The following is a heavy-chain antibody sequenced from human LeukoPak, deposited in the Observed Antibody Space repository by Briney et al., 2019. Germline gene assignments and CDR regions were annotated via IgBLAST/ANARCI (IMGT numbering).Heavy chain of an antibody. CDR2: ISMGGTTI. D-gene: IGHD2-21*02. V-gene: IGHV3-11*01. CDR1: GFTFSDYY. Sequence: GGPRRLSCAASGFTFSDYYRGWIGQAPGKGRGWISYISMGGTTIHYADSVKGRFTISRDNAKNSLYLQLSSLKTEDTAVYYCARDKQKIRTRDTSYFYFYYGMDVWGHGTTVTVSS. J-gene: IGHJ6*02. CDR3: ARDKQKIRTRDTSYFYFYYGMDV.